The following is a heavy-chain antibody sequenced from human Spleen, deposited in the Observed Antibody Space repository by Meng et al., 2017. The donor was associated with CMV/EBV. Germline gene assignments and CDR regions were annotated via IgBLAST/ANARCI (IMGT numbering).Heavy chain of an antibody. V-gene: IGHV1-18*01. CDR3: ARRLYDFRSATTGLVDY. J-gene: IGHJ4*02. CDR2: ISTYNTYT. Sequence: ASVKVSCKTSGYTFTTYDITWVRQAPGQGLEWLGWISTYNTYTNYAQNLQGRVAMTTDTSTSTAHMELRRLRSDDTAAYYCARRLYDFRSATTGLVDYWGQGTLLTVSS. CDR1: GYTFTTYD. D-gene: IGHD3-3*01.